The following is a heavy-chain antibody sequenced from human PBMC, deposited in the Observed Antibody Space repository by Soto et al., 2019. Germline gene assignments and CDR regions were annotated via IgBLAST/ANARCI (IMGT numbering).Heavy chain of an antibody. CDR3: AREGPAPYYYYGMDV. CDR1: GYSFTTYG. Sequence: QVQLVQSGGEVKKPGASVKVSCKTSGYSFTTYGISWVRQAPGQGLEWMGWISAYNGNTNYAQKLQGIVTMTTDTATSTAYRELRSLRSDDTAGYYCAREGPAPYYYYGMDVWGQGSAVTVPS. CDR2: ISAYNGNT. V-gene: IGHV1-18*01. J-gene: IGHJ6*02.